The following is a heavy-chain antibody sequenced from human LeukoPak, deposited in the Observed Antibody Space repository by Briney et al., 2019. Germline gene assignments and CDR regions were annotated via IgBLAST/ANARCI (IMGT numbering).Heavy chain of an antibody. CDR3: TRGGGGSFPHY. Sequence: GGSLRLSCAASGFAVSSNFLSWVRQPPGKGLEWVSDIYSGGSTYYADSVKGRFTISRDNSKNTLYLQMNSLRAEDTAVYYCTRGGGGSFPHYWGQGTLVTVSS. CDR1: GFAVSSNF. J-gene: IGHJ4*02. V-gene: IGHV3-53*01. CDR2: IYSGGST. D-gene: IGHD2-21*01.